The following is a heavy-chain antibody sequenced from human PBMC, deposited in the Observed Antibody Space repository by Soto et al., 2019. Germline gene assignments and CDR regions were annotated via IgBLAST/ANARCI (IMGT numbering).Heavy chain of an antibody. Sequence: SETLSLTCTVSGGSISSGGYYWSWIRQHPGKGLEWIGYIYYSGSANYNPSLKSRATISRDTSKNEFSLKLTSVTAADTAIYYCARGDSDLAVSEAAYWGQGTLVTVS. D-gene: IGHD2-15*01. J-gene: IGHJ1*01. CDR1: GGSISSGGYY. CDR2: IYYSGSA. V-gene: IGHV4-61*08. CDR3: ARGDSDLAVSEAAY.